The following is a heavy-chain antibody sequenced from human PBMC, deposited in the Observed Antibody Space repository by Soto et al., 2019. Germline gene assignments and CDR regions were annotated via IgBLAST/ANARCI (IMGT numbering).Heavy chain of an antibody. CDR1: GYTFTSYD. Sequence: ASVQVSCKASGYTFTSYDINWVRQATGQGLEWMGWMNPNSGNTGYAQKFQGRVTMTRNTSISTAYMELSSLRSEDTAVYYCARAGYSSSWYREIDYWGQGTLVTVSS. V-gene: IGHV1-8*01. CDR2: MNPNSGNT. D-gene: IGHD6-13*01. J-gene: IGHJ4*02. CDR3: ARAGYSSSWYREIDY.